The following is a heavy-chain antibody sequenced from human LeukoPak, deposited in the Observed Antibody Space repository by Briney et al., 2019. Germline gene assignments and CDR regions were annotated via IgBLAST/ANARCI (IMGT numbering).Heavy chain of an antibody. CDR2: FSAGDDST. V-gene: IGHV3-23*01. Sequence: GGSLRLSCAASGFTFSTYAITWVRQAPGKGLEWVSAFSAGDDSTYYADSVKGRFTISRDTSKTTVYLQMNSLRAEDTAVYYCAKTSFGGAYGALDCWGQGTLVTVPS. CDR3: AKTSFGGAYGALDC. J-gene: IGHJ4*02. D-gene: IGHD3-16*01. CDR1: GFTFSTYA.